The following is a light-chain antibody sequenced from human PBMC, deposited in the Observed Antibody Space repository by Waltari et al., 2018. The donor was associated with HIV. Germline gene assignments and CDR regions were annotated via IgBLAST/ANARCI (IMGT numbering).Light chain of an antibody. CDR2: SAT. CDR1: QIISKS. V-gene: IGKV1-39*01. Sequence: DIRLTQSPSPLSASPGDRVTITCRTSQIISKSLNWYRQKPGRAPQLLISSATSLQRGVSSRFSGSGSASGTEFTLTINNFQPEDFATYYCQQSFMIPLTFGPGTKVDIK. CDR3: QQSFMIPLT. J-gene: IGKJ3*01.